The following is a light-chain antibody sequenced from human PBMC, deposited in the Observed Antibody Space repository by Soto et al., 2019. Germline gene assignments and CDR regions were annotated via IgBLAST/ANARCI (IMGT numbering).Light chain of an antibody. CDR1: SSDVGGYNY. CDR2: EVS. V-gene: IGLV2-14*01. J-gene: IGLJ1*01. CDR3: SSYTNSNTRV. Sequence: QSVLTQPASVSGSPGQSITISCTGTSSDVGGYNYVSWYQQHPGKAPKLMIYEVSNRPSGVSDRFSASKSGNTASLTISGLQAEDGADYYCSSYTNSNTRVFGTGTKVTVL.